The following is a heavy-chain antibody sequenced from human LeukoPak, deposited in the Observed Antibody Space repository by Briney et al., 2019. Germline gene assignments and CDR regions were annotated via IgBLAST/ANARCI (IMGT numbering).Heavy chain of an antibody. CDR1: GYTFTNFC. J-gene: IGHJ3*02. D-gene: IGHD1-1*01. CDR2: IDPSGGST. CDR3: ARIGRRPSDAFDI. V-gene: IGHV1-46*01. Sequence: VASVKASCKASGYTFTNFCMHWVRQAPGQGPEWMGRIDPSGGSTYYAQEFQGRVTMTRDTSTSTVYMELSSLRSEDTAVYYCARIGRRPSDAFDIWGRGTVITVSS.